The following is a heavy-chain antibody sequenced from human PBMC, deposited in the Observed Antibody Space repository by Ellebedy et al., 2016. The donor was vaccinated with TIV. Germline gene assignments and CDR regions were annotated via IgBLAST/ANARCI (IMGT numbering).Heavy chain of an antibody. CDR3: ARDYASG. D-gene: IGHD3-16*01. Sequence: GESLKISCAASGFTVRSNSMSWVRQAPGKGLEWVSVIETGGNTYYADSVKGRFTNSRDNSKDTLYLQMNSLRAEDTAVYYCARDYASGWGQGTLVTVSS. V-gene: IGHV3-53*01. J-gene: IGHJ4*02. CDR2: IETGGNT. CDR1: GFTVRSNS.